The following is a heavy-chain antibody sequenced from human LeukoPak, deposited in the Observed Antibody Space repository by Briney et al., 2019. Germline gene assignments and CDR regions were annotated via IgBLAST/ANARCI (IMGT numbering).Heavy chain of an antibody. CDR1: GYTFTSYG. D-gene: IGHD3-3*01. CDR3: ARVTYYDFWSGYCGYYYYMDV. J-gene: IGHJ6*03. Sequence: ASVKVSCKASGYTFTSYGISWVRQAPGQGLEWMGWISAYNGNTNYAQKLQGRVTMTTDTSTSTAYMELRSLRSDDTAVYYCARVTYYDFWSGYCGYYYYMDVWGKGTTVTVSS. V-gene: IGHV1-18*01. CDR2: ISAYNGNT.